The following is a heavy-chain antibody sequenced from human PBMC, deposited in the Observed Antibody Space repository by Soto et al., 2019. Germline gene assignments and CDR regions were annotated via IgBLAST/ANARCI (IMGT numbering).Heavy chain of an antibody. CDR2: IMSKTDGGAT. CDR1: GLTFNNAW. Sequence: GGSLRLSCEASGLTFNNAWMSWVRQAPGKGLEWVGRIMSKTDGGATDYDARVKGRFTISRDDSENTLYLQMNSLKIEDTAVYYCAAGTGKTDFDYWGQGTLVTVSS. D-gene: IGHD2-21*02. CDR3: AAGTGKTDFDY. V-gene: IGHV3-15*01. J-gene: IGHJ4*02.